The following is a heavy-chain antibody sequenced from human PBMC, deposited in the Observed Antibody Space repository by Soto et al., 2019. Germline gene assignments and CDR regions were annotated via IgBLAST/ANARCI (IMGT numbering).Heavy chain of an antibody. J-gene: IGHJ4*02. CDR1: GGSISSGGYS. V-gene: IGHV4-30-2*01. CDR3: GRLATRYSFDY. Sequence: SETLSLTCAVSGGSISSGGYSWSWIRQPPGKGLEWIGYIYHSGSTYYNPSLKSRVTISVDRSKNQFSLKLSSVTAADTAVYYWGRLATRYSFDYGGKGPLVT. CDR2: IYHSGST. D-gene: IGHD1-1*01.